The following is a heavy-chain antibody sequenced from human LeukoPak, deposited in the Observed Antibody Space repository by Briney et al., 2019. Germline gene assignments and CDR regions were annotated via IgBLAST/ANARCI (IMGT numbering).Heavy chain of an antibody. Sequence: GASVKVSCKASGYTFTGYYMHWVRQAPGQGLEWMGWINPNSGGTNYAQKFQGRVTMTRDTSISTAYMELSRLRSDDTAVYYCARGQSYDYYGLGYWGQGTLVTVSS. CDR2: INPNSGGT. CDR3: ARGQSYDYYGLGY. CDR1: GYTFTGYY. J-gene: IGHJ4*02. V-gene: IGHV1-2*02. D-gene: IGHD3-10*01.